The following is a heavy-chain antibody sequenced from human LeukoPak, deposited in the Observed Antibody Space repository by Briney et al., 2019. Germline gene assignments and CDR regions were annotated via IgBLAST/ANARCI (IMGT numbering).Heavy chain of an antibody. CDR2: VESDASRT. Sequence: GGSLRLSCVASGFTLSDHWMYWVRQGASRWLAHVSRVESDASRTTYADSVKGRFTISRDDAKNTMYLQMNSLRVEDTAVYYCVKGGHKLDIQTTHYYYGLDVWGQGTTVAVS. D-gene: IGHD5-12*01. J-gene: IGHJ6*02. CDR1: GFTLSDHW. CDR3: VKGGHKLDIQTTHYYYGLDV. V-gene: IGHV3-74*03.